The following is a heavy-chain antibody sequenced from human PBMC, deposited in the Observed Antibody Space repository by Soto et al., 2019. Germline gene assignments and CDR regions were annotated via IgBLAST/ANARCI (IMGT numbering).Heavy chain of an antibody. J-gene: IGHJ3*02. V-gene: IGHV5-51*01. CDR3: ARQDGASIAVAGYDAFDI. Sequence: GESLKISCKGSGYSFTSYWIGWVRQMPGKGLEWMGIIYPGDSDTRYSPSFQGQVTISADKSISTAYLQWSSLKASDTAMYYCARQDGASIAVAGYDAFDIWGQGTMVTVSS. D-gene: IGHD6-19*01. CDR1: GYSFTSYW. CDR2: IYPGDSDT.